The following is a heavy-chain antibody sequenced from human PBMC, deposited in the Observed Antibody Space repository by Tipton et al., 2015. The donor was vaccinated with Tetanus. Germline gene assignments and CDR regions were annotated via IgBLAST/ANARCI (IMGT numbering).Heavy chain of an antibody. CDR3: ARSAPYRFGSESLSPWFDP. J-gene: IGHJ5*02. V-gene: IGHV4-61*01. D-gene: IGHD3-10*01. Sequence: GLVKPSETLSLTCTVSGASIGSISYYWSWIRQPPGKGLEWIGYTYYSGSTGYNPSLKSRVTISTDSSKNQFSLKLTSVTAADTAIYFCARSAPYRFGSESLSPWFDPWGQGMLVTVSS. CDR1: GASIGSISYY. CDR2: TYYSGST.